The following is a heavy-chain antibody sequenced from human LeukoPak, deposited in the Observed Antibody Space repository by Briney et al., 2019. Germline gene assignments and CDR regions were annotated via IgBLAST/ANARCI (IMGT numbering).Heavy chain of an antibody. CDR2: IYYSGST. D-gene: IGHD3-16*01. V-gene: IGHV4-39*07. Sequence: SETLSLTCTVSGGSISSSSYYCGWIRQTPGKGLEWIGSIYYSGSTYYNPSLKSRVTISVDTSKNQFSLKLSSVTAADTAVYYCARGPHRGFDYWGQGTLVTVSS. CDR3: ARGPHRGFDY. J-gene: IGHJ4*02. CDR1: GGSISSSSYY.